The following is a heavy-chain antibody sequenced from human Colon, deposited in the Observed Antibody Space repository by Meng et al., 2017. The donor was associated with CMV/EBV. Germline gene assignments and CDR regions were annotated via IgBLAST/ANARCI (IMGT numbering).Heavy chain of an antibody. J-gene: IGHJ1*01. Sequence: GGSLRLSCAASGLTISSVYVAWIRQAPGKGLEWVGRIKPKTQGGTIDYAAPVRGRFTISRDDSANSLFLQMNSLKDEDTGMYFCTIAGDWGQGTLVTVSS. V-gene: IGHV3-15*01. CDR1: GLTISSVY. CDR2: IKPKTQGGTI. CDR3: TIAGD. D-gene: IGHD2-8*02.